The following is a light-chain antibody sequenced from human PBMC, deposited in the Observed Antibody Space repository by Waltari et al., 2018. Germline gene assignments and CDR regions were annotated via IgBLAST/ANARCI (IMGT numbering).Light chain of an antibody. V-gene: IGKV4-1*01. J-gene: IGKJ4*01. CDR1: QSVLFDSNNKNY. Sequence: DFVMTQSPDSLAVSLGERATINCKSSQSVLFDSNNKNYLAWYQQKPGQPPKALIYWASTRESGVPDRFSGSGSGTEFTLTISSLQAEDVEIYYCQQYYNLPLTFGGGTKVEIK. CDR2: WAS. CDR3: QQYYNLPLT.